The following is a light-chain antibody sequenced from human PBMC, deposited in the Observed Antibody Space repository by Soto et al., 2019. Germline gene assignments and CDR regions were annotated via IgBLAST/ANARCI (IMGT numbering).Light chain of an antibody. CDR3: QQYGSSSWT. CDR2: DAS. CDR1: QNVRTNY. V-gene: IGKV3-20*01. Sequence: IVWTHAPGTLSCSPGEIVALSFRASQNVRTNYLAWYQQKPGQAPRLLIYDASNRATGIPARFSGSGSGTDFTLTISSLEPEDFAVYYCQQYGSSSWTFGQGTKVDIK. J-gene: IGKJ1*01.